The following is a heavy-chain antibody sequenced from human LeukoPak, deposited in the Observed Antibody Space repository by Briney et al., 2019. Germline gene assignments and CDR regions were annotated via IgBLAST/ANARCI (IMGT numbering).Heavy chain of an antibody. CDR1: GFTFSSYS. V-gene: IGHV3-21*01. D-gene: IGHD6-19*01. Sequence: PGGSLRLSCAASGFTFSSYSMNWVRQAPGKGLEWVSSISSSSSYIYYADSVKGRFTISRDNAKNSLYLQMNSLRAEDTAVYYCARDTSIAVAGTHNWFDPWGQGTLVTVSS. J-gene: IGHJ5*02. CDR3: ARDTSIAVAGTHNWFDP. CDR2: ISSSSSYI.